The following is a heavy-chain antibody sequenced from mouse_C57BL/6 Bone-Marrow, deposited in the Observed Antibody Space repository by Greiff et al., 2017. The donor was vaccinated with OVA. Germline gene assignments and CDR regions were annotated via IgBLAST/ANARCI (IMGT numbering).Heavy chain of an antibody. CDR1: GYTFTSYW. J-gene: IGHJ3*01. Sequence: QVQLQQPGAELVKPGASVKLSCKASGYTFTSYWMQWVKQRPGQGLEWIGEIDPSDSYTNYNQKFQGKATLTVDTSSSTAYMQRSSLTSEDSAVYYCARERAYYYGSSLAYWGQGTLVTVSA. CDR3: ARERAYYYGSSLAY. CDR2: IDPSDSYT. D-gene: IGHD1-1*01. V-gene: IGHV1-50*01.